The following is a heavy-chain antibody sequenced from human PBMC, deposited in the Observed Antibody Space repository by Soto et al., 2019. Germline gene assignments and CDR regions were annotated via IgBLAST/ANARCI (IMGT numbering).Heavy chain of an antibody. V-gene: IGHV3-33*01. J-gene: IGHJ5*02. CDR2: IWYDGSNK. Sequence: QVQLVESGGGVVQPGRSMRLSCAASGFTFSSYGMHWVRQAPGKGLEWVAVIWYDGSNKYYADSVKGRFTISRDNSKNTLYLQMNSLRAEDTAVYSCARDGVGATHNWFDPWGQGTLVTVSS. CDR3: ARDGVGATHNWFDP. CDR1: GFTFSSYG. D-gene: IGHD1-26*01.